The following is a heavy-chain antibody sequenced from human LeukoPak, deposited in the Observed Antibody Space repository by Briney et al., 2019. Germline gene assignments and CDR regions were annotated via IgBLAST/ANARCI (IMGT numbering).Heavy chain of an antibody. CDR2: IIPIFGTA. CDR1: GGTFSIYA. D-gene: IGHD3-22*01. Sequence: GASVKVSCKASGGTFSIYAISWVRQAPGQGIEWMGGIIPIFGTANYAQKFQGRVTITADESTSTAYMELSSLRSEDTAVYYCARDYYDSSGYYYYYYGMDVWGQGTTVTVSS. CDR3: ARDYYDSSGYYYYYYGMDV. J-gene: IGHJ6*02. V-gene: IGHV1-69*13.